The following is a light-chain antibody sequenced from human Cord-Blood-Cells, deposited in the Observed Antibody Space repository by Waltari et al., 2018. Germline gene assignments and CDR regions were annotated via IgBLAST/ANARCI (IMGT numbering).Light chain of an antibody. CDR2: GAS. CDR1: QSVSSN. J-gene: IGKJ2*01. CDR3: QQYNNWPRT. Sequence: EIVMTQSPATLSVSPGERATLSCRASQSVSSNLAWYQQKPGQAPRLLIYGASTRATGIPARFSGSGYGTEFTLTISSLQSEDFAVDYCQQYNNWPRTFGQGTKLEIK. V-gene: IGKV3-15*01.